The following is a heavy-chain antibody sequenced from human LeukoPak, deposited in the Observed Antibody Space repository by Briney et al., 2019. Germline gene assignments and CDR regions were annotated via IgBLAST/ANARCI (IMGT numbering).Heavy chain of an antibody. CDR2: IYHSGST. V-gene: IGHV4-34*01. Sequence: SETLSLTCAVYGGSFSGYYWSWIRQPPGKGLEWIGEIYHSGSTNYNPSLKSRVTISVDTSKNQFSLKLTSVTAADTAVYYCARPVPSRLGWFDPWGQGTLVTVSS. D-gene: IGHD1-1*01. CDR3: ARPVPSRLGWFDP. J-gene: IGHJ5*02. CDR1: GGSFSGYY.